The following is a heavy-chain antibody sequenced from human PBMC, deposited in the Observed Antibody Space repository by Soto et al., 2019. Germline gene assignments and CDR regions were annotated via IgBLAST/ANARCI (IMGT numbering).Heavy chain of an antibody. Sequence: EAHLVGSGGKMVQPGGSVSLSCVASGFPFSTSDMNWVRQAPGKGLEWISHISHSGGDIRYADSVKGRFTISRDNVNNPLHVHMTSLRVEDTGLYYCARAVVTAYREYDSDWSAPWGPGIPVTVSS. J-gene: IGHJ5*02. D-gene: IGHD3-16*01. CDR2: ISHSGGDI. CDR1: GFPFSTSD. V-gene: IGHV3-48*03. CDR3: ARAVVTAYREYDSDWSAP.